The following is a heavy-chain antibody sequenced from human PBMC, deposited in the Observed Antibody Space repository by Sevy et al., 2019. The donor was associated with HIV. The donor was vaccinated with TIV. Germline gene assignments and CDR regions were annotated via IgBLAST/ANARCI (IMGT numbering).Heavy chain of an antibody. CDR3: ARAPLAYYYDSSGLPYYYYYYMDV. J-gene: IGHJ6*03. D-gene: IGHD3-22*01. Sequence: SETLSLTCTVSGGSISSGSYYWSWIRQPAGKGLEWIGRIYTSGSTNYNPSLKSRVTISVDTSKNQFSLKLSSVTAADTAVYYCARAPLAYYYDSSGLPYYYYYYMDVWGKGTTVTVSS. CDR1: GGSISSGSYY. CDR2: IYTSGST. V-gene: IGHV4-61*02.